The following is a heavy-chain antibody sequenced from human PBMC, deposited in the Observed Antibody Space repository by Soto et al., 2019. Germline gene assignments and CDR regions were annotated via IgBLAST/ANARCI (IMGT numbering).Heavy chain of an antibody. D-gene: IGHD2-15*01. V-gene: IGHV3-64*01. CDR2: ISSNGGST. Sequence: VGSLRLSCAASGFTFSSYAMHWVRQAPGRGLEYVSAISSNGGSTYYANSVKGRFTISRDNSKNTLYLQMGSLRAKDMAVYYCARSGVVVVAAYDAFDIWGQGTMVTVSS. CDR3: ARSGVVVVAAYDAFDI. J-gene: IGHJ3*02. CDR1: GFTFSSYA.